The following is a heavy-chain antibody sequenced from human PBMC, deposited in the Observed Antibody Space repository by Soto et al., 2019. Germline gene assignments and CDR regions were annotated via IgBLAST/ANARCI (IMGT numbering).Heavy chain of an antibody. V-gene: IGHV3-23*01. D-gene: IGHD2-15*01. J-gene: IGHJ4*02. CDR3: AKRRGAGGHFDY. CDR1: GFTFSSYA. CDR2: VSIGGSR. Sequence: DVQLLESGGGLVQPAGSLRLSCAASGFTFSSYAMGWVRQGPGKGLEWVAVVSIGGSRHYADSVRGRFTISRDNSKNTLSLQMNSLTAEDTAVYFCAKRRGAGGHFDYWGQGALVTVSS.